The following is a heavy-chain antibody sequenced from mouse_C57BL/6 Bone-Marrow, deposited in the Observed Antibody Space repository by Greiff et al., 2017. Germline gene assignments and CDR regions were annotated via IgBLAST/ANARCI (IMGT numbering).Heavy chain of an antibody. D-gene: IGHD4-1*01. CDR1: GYAFTNYL. CDR2: INPGSGGT. V-gene: IGHV1-54*01. J-gene: IGHJ3*01. CDR3: AINWDLAY. Sequence: QVQLQQSGAELVRPGTSVKVSCKASGYAFTNYLIEWVKQRPGQGLEWIGVINPGSGGTNYNEKFKGKATLTADKSSSTAYMQLSSLTSEDSAVYVCAINWDLAYWGQGTLVTVSA.